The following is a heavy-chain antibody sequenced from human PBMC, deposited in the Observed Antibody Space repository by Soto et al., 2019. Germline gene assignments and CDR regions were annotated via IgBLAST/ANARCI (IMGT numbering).Heavy chain of an antibody. V-gene: IGHV2-5*02. J-gene: IGHJ4*02. CDR1: GFSLSTSGVG. Sequence: QITLKESGPTLVKPTQTLTLTCTFSGFSLSTSGVGVGWIRQPPGKALECLALIYWDDDKRYSPSLKSRLTTAXXXSXXQVVLTMTNMDPVDTATYFCTRGYYFDSSGYPIDYWGQGTLVTVSS. D-gene: IGHD3-22*01. CDR2: IYWDDDK. CDR3: TRGYYFDSSGYPIDY.